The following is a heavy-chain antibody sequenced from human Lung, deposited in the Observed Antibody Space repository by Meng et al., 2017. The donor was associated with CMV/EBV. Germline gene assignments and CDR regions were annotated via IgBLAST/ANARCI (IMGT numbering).Heavy chain of an antibody. J-gene: IGHJ6*02. CDR2: IKQDGSGE. D-gene: IGHD2-2*01. V-gene: IGHV3-7*01. CDR3: AKAMICSSTSCYPGAYYYGMDV. Sequence: GESLKISCAASEFAFNTYWMIWVRQAPGKGLEWVANIKQDGSGEYYVDSVKGRFTISRDNAKNSLYLQMNSLRAEDTAVYYCAKAMICSSTSCYPGAYYYGMDVWGQGTTVTVSS. CDR1: EFAFNTYW.